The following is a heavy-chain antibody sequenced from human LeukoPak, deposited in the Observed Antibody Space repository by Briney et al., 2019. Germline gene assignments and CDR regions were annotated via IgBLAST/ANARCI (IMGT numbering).Heavy chain of an antibody. D-gene: IGHD2-15*01. CDR1: GYTFTGYY. V-gene: IGHV1-2*02. Sequence: ASVKVSCKASGYTFTGYYMHWVRQAPGQGLEWMGWINPNSGGTNYAQKFQGRVTMTRDTSISTAYMELSRLRSDDTAVYYCARSAGYCSGGSRYSSPWGQGTLVTVSS. CDR2: INPNSGGT. CDR3: ARSAGYCSGGSRYSSP. J-gene: IGHJ5*02.